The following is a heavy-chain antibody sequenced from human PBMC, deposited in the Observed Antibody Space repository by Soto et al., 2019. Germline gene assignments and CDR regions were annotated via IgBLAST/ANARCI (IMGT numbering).Heavy chain of an antibody. V-gene: IGHV1-2*04. D-gene: IGHD6-13*01. J-gene: IGHJ5*02. CDR2: INPNSGGT. Sequence: ASVKVSCKASGYTFTGYYMHWVRRAPGRGLEWMGWINPNSGGTNYAQKFQGWVTMTRDTSISTAYMELSSLRSEDTAVYYCARDCFPDFPIKQQLVRWCWFDPWGQGTLVTVSS. CDR3: ARDCFPDFPIKQQLVRWCWFDP. CDR1: GYTFTGYY.